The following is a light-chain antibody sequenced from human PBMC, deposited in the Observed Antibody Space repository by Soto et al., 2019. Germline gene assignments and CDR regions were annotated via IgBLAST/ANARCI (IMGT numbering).Light chain of an antibody. V-gene: IGLV2-23*01. CDR3: CSYAGSSTP. Sequence: QSALTQPASVSGSPGQSITISCTGTSRDVGSYNLVSWYQQHPGKAPKLIIYEGSNRPSGVSNRFSGSKSGNTASLTISGLQAEDEADYYCCSYAGSSTPFGGGTKLTVL. CDR1: SRDVGSYNL. CDR2: EGS. J-gene: IGLJ3*02.